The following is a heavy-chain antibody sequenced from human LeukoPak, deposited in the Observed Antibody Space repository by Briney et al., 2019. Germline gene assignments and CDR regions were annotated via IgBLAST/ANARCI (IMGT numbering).Heavy chain of an antibody. J-gene: IGHJ4*02. Sequence: PGGSLRLSCAASGFTLSSYSMTWVRQAPGKGLEWLANIKQDGSEKYSVDSVKGRFTISRDNAKNSLYLQMNSLRAEDTAVYYCARHSGTYFDYWGQGTLVTVSS. CDR2: IKQDGSEK. CDR1: GFTLSSYS. D-gene: IGHD1-26*01. CDR3: ARHSGTYFDY. V-gene: IGHV3-7*01.